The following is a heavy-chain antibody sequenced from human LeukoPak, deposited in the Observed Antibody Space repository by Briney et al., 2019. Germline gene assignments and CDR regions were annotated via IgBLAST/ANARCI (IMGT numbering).Heavy chain of an antibody. CDR3: ARYYGVY. CDR2: ISAYNGNT. Sequence: ASVKVSCKASRYTFTSFGIIWVRQAPGQGLEWVGWISAYNGNTSYAQKLQGRVTMTTDTSTSSAYMELRSLRSDDTAVYYCARYYGVYWGQGTLVTVSS. CDR1: RYTFTSFG. V-gene: IGHV1-18*01. J-gene: IGHJ4*02.